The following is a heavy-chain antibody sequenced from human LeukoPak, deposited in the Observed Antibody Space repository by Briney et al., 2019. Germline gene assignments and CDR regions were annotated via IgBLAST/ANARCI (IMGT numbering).Heavy chain of an antibody. D-gene: IGHD2-2*03. CDR2: IRNKAYGETT. Sequence: GGSLRLSCAASGFTFSSYWMSWVRQAPGKGLEWVGFIRNKAYGETTEYAASVKGRFTISRDDSESIVYLQMNSLKTEDTAVYYCSVDIGDYWGQGTLVTVSS. CDR3: SVDIGDY. CDR1: GFTFSSYW. J-gene: IGHJ4*02. V-gene: IGHV3-49*04.